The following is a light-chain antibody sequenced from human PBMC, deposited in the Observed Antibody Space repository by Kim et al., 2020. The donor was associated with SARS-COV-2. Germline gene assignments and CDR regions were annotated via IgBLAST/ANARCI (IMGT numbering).Light chain of an antibody. V-gene: IGLV4-69*01. CDR3: QTWGTGIRV. Sequence: ASVKLTCTLSSGHSSYAIAWHQQQPEKGPRYLMKLNSDGSHKKGDGIPDRFSGSSSGAERYLTISSLQSEDEEDYYCQTWGTGIRVFGGGTQLTVL. CDR1: SGHSSYA. J-gene: IGLJ3*02. CDR2: LNSDGSH.